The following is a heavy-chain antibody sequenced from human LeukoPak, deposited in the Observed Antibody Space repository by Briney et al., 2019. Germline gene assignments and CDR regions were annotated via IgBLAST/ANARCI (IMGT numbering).Heavy chain of an antibody. J-gene: IGHJ4*02. CDR3: ARLNGNHFDY. CDR2: INPNSGAT. Sequence: ASVKVSCKASGYTFTGYYMHWVRQAPGQGLEWMAWINPNSGATDYAQKFQGRVTMTRDTSTSTAYMELSRLRSDDTAVYYCARLNGNHFDYWGQGTLVTVSS. D-gene: IGHD1-14*01. CDR1: GYTFTGYY. V-gene: IGHV1-2*02.